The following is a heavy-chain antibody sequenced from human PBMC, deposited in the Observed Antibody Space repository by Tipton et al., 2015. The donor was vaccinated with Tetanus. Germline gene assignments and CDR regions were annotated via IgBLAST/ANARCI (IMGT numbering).Heavy chain of an antibody. CDR3: ARVPTNPLAVDRPTDY. D-gene: IGHD6-19*01. CDR2: ISVYNGNT. J-gene: IGHJ4*02. V-gene: IGHV1-18*01. Sequence: QLVQSGAEVKKPGASVKVACKASGYTFNTFGISWVRQAPGQGLEWMGWISVYNGNTNYAQKVQGRVTMTTDTPTSTAYMELRILRSADTAVYYCARVPTNPLAVDRPTDYWGQGTLVTVSS. CDR1: GYTFNTFG.